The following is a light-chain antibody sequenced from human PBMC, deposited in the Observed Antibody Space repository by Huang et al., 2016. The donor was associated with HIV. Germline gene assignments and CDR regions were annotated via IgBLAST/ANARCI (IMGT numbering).Light chain of an antibody. CDR1: QSISVY. V-gene: IGKV1-39*01. CDR3: QQSYSSPRYT. J-gene: IGKJ2*01. CDR2: ATS. Sequence: DIQMTQSPSSLSASVGDRVTITCRASQSISVYLNWYQQKPGNAPKRLIYATSRLQSGVPSRFSGSGSGTDFTLNISSLQPEDFATYYCQQSYSSPRYTFGQGTKLEIK.